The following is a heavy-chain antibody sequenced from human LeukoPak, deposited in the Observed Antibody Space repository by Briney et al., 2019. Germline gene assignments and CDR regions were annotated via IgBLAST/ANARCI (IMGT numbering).Heavy chain of an antibody. J-gene: IGHJ4*02. V-gene: IGHV4-34*01. CDR3: ARGLGEGYPDY. CDR2: IKHGGIT. Sequence: SETLSLTCAVHGGSFSGFYWTWMRQPPGKELEWIGEIKHGGITSYHPSLKSRVTMSEDTSNNQFSLKLTSVTAADTAVYYCARGLGEGYPDYWGPGTLVTVSS. D-gene: IGHD5-24*01. CDR1: GGSFSGFY.